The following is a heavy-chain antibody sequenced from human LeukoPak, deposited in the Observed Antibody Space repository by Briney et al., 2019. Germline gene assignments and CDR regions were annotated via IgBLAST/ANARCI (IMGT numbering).Heavy chain of an antibody. CDR2: ISFDGSIK. D-gene: IGHD2-15*01. CDR3: ARDAVPLSRGGSNSYLFDY. CDR1: GFPFSRYA. V-gene: IGHV3-30-3*01. Sequence: GRSLRLSCAASGFPFSRYAMPWVRQAPGKGLEWVAVISFDGSIKYYADSVKGRFTISRDNSKSTLYLQMNSLRAEDTAVYYCARDAVPLSRGGSNSYLFDYWGQGTLVTVSS. J-gene: IGHJ4*02.